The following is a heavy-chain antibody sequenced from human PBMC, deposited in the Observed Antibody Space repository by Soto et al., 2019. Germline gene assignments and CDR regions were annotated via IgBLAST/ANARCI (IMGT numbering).Heavy chain of an antibody. CDR2: IYYSGST. Sequence: QLQLQESGPGLVKPSETLSLTCTVSGGSISSSSYYWGWICQPPGKGLEWIGSIYYSGSTYYNPSLKSRVTISVDTSKNQFSLKLSSVTTADTAVYYCARLSYYDSSGYAWGDYWGQGTLVTVSS. CDR1: GGSISSSSYY. CDR3: ARLSYYDSSGYAWGDY. V-gene: IGHV4-39*01. J-gene: IGHJ4*02. D-gene: IGHD3-22*01.